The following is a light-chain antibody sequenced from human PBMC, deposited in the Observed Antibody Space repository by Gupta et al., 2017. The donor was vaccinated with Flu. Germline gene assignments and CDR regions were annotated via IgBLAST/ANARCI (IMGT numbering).Light chain of an antibody. Sequence: PTSLSAFVGDRVTITCRTSQDIGRFLAWYQQKPGIAPKLLVYSASSVRSAVPSRFSGGGSGTEFTLTISSLQPDDVATYYCQKYDNDPRTFGQGTRV. CDR2: SAS. CDR1: QDIGRF. J-gene: IGKJ1*01. CDR3: QKYDNDPRT. V-gene: IGKV1-27*01.